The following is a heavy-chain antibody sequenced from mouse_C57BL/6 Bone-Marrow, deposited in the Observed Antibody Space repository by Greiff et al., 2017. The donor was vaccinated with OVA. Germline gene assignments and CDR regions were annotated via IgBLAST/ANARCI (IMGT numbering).Heavy chain of an antibody. CDR1: GFSLTSYG. CDR2: IWSDGST. D-gene: IGHD1-1*02. V-gene: IGHV2-6-1*01. CDR3: ARHGGGGYYGYFDV. Sequence: VQLQQSGPGLVAPSQSLSITCTVSGFSLTSYGVHWVRQPPGKGLEWLVVIWSDGSTTYNSALKSRLSISKDNSKSQVFLKMNSLQTDDTAMYYCARHGGGGYYGYFDVWGTGTTVTVSS. J-gene: IGHJ1*03.